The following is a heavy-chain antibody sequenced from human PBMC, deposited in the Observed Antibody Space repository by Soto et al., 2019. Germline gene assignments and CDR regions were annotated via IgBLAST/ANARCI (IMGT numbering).Heavy chain of an antibody. Sequence: GGSLSLSCAASGFTFSSYSMNWIRQPPGKGLEWVSSSSANGCNTYDADSVKGRSTISRDRSKNTLYLQLDSLRVEDTAIYYCAKDLSSLGWLALGAPFDSWGQGTLVTVSS. J-gene: IGHJ4*02. CDR1: GFTFSSYS. CDR3: AKDLSSLGWLALGAPFDS. CDR2: SSANGCNT. V-gene: IGHV3-23*01. D-gene: IGHD5-18*01.